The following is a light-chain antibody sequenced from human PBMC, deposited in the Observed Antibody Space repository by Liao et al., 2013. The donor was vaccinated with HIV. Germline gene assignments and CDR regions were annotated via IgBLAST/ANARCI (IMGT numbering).Light chain of an antibody. Sequence: SYELTQPPSVSVSPGQTASITCSGDKLGDKYACWYQQKPGQSPVLVIYQDNKRPSGIPERFSGSNSGNTATLTISRVEAGDEADYHCQVWDSSSDHWVFGGGTKLTVL. CDR1: KLGDKY. V-gene: IGLV3-1*01. CDR3: QVWDSSSDHWV. CDR2: QDN. J-gene: IGLJ3*02.